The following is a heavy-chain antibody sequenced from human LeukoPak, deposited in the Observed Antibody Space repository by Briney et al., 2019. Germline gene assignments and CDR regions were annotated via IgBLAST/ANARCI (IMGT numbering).Heavy chain of an antibody. V-gene: IGHV1-8*01. Sequence: ASVKVSCKASGYTFTSYDIYWVRQATGQGLGWMGWMNPNSGNTGYAQKFQGRVTMTRNTSISTAYMELSSLRSEDTAVYYCARSFPDGSGSYYNADNWFDPWGQGTLVTVSS. D-gene: IGHD3-10*01. CDR1: GYTFTSYD. CDR3: ARSFPDGSGSYYNADNWFDP. J-gene: IGHJ5*02. CDR2: MNPNSGNT.